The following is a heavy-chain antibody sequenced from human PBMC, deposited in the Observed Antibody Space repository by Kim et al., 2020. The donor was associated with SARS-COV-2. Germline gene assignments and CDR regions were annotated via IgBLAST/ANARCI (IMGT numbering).Heavy chain of an antibody. D-gene: IGHD1-26*01. CDR2: IYHSGNT. V-gene: IGHV4-4*02. J-gene: IGHJ4*02. CDR3: ARLRTDTGSYLRFDY. Sequence: SETLSLTCAVSGDSVSTTNWWSWVRQPPGKGLEWIGEIYHSGNTNYNPSLKSRVSISVDKSKNQFSLKLNSVTAADTAVYYCARLRTDTGSYLRFDYWGLGTMVTVSS. CDR1: GDSVSTTNW.